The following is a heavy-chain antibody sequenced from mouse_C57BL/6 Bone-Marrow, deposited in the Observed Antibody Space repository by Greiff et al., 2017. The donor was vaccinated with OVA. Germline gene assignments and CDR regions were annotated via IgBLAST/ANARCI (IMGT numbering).Heavy chain of an antibody. CDR2: IDPENGDT. V-gene: IGHV14-4*01. CDR1: GFNIKDDY. D-gene: IGHD2-10*01. J-gene: IGHJ4*01. Sequence: EVQLQQSGAELVRPGASVKLSCTASGFNIKDDYMHWVKQRPEQGLEWIGWIDPENGDTEYASKFQGKATITADTSSNTAYLQLSSLTSEDTAVYYCTTTPSYYGAYYAMDYWGQGTSVTVSS. CDR3: TTTPSYYGAYYAMDY.